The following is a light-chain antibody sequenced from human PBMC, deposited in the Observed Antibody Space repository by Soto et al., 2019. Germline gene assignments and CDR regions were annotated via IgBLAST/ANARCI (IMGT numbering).Light chain of an antibody. CDR2: YDD. J-gene: IGLJ3*02. CDR1: RSNIGENA. Sequence: QSVLTQPPSLSEAPWQRVTISCSGSRSNIGENAVNWYQQFPGKAPKLLIYYDDLLPSGVSDRFSGSKSGTSASLAISGLQSEDEADYYCAAWDNSLNGWVFGGGTKLTVL. V-gene: IGLV1-36*01. CDR3: AAWDNSLNGWV.